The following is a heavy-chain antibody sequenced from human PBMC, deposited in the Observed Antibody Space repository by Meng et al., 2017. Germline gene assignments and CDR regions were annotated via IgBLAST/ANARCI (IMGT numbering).Heavy chain of an antibody. J-gene: IGHJ4*02. Sequence: QGPVPPWGAGLFKPSETLSLTCAVYGGSFSGYYWSWIRQPPGKGLEWIGEINHSGSTNYNPSLKSRVTISVDTSKNQFSLKLSSVTAADTAVYYCARGVRLPDYWGQGTLVTVSS. D-gene: IGHD2-15*01. CDR1: GGSFSGYY. CDR2: INHSGST. V-gene: IGHV4-34*01. CDR3: ARGVRLPDY.